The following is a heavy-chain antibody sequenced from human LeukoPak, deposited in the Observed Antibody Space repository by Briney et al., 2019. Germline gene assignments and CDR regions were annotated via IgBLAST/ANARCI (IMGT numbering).Heavy chain of an antibody. D-gene: IGHD4/OR15-4a*01. V-gene: IGHV4-59*02. CDR1: GGSVSGYY. CDR3: ARVMDHGYSDY. CDR2: IFYSGST. J-gene: IGHJ4*02. Sequence: SETLSLTCTVSGGSVSGYYWSWIRQPPGKGLEFIGYIFYSGSTKYNPSLKSRVTILVDTSQNQFSLKLSSVTAADTAVYYYARVMDHGYSDYWGQGTLVTVSS.